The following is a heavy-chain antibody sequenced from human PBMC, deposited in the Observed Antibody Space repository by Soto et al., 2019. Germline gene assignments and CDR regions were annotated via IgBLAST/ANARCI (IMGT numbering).Heavy chain of an antibody. J-gene: IGHJ6*04. Sequence: ASVKVSCKASGYTFTSYGISWVRQAPGQGLEWMGWISAYNGNTNYAQKLPGRVTMTTDTSTSTAYMELRSLRSDDTAVYYCARAGKRAYCSGGSCSVRSSGMAVWGKGTTVTVSS. CDR1: GYTFTSYG. D-gene: IGHD2-15*01. CDR2: ISAYNGNT. CDR3: ARAGKRAYCSGGSCSVRSSGMAV. V-gene: IGHV1-18*01.